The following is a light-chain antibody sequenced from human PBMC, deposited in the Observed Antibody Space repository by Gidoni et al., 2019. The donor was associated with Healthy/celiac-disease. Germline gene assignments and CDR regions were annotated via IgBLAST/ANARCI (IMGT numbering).Light chain of an antibody. CDR1: QSISSY. J-gene: IGKJ1*01. Sequence: DIKMTQSPSSLSASVGDRVTITCRASQSISSYLNWYQQKPGKAPKLLIYAASSLQSGVPSRFSGSGSGTDFTLTISSLQPEDFATYYCQQSYSTQWTFXQXTKVEIK. V-gene: IGKV1-39*01. CDR3: QQSYSTQWT. CDR2: AAS.